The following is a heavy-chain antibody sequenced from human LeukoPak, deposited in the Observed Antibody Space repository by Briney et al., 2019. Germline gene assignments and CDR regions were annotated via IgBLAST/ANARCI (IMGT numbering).Heavy chain of an antibody. V-gene: IGHV4-34*01. Sequence: SETLSLTCTVSGGSISTYYWSWIRQPPGKGLEWIGEINHSGSTNYNPSLKSRVTISVDTSKNQFSLKLSSVTAADTAVYYCARGSYDSSGYEFGTASTGGQGTLVTVSS. CDR3: ARGSYDSSGYEFGTAST. CDR1: GGSISTYY. CDR2: INHSGST. D-gene: IGHD3-22*01. J-gene: IGHJ4*02.